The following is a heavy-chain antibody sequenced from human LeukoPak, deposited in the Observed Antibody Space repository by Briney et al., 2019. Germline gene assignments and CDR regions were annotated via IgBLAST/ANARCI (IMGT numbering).Heavy chain of an antibody. D-gene: IGHD3-22*01. Sequence: ASVKVSCKASGYTFTSYGISWVRQAPGQGLEWMGWISAYSGNTNYAQKLQGRVTMTTDTSTSTAYMELRSLRSDDTAVYYCARDQSLIGDFDYWGQGTLVTVSS. CDR2: ISAYSGNT. J-gene: IGHJ4*02. CDR3: ARDQSLIGDFDY. V-gene: IGHV1-18*01. CDR1: GYTFTSYG.